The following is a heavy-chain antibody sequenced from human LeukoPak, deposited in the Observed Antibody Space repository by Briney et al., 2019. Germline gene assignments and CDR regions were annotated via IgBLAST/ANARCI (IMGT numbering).Heavy chain of an antibody. Sequence: EASVKVSCKASGGTFSSYTISWVRQAPGQGLEWMGRIIPILGIANYAQKFQGRVTITADKSTSTAYMELSSLRSEDTAVYYCARERPSGSYYNDYWGQGTLVTVSS. D-gene: IGHD3-10*01. V-gene: IGHV1-69*04. CDR1: GGTFSSYT. CDR2: IIPILGIA. CDR3: ARERPSGSYYNDY. J-gene: IGHJ4*02.